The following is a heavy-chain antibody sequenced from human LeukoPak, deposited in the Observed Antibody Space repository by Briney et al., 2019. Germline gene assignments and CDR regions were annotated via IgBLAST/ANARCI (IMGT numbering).Heavy chain of an antibody. V-gene: IGHV1-18*04. D-gene: IGHD2-2*01. J-gene: IGHJ4*02. CDR2: ISAYNGNT. CDR3: ARGPRGYCSSTSCRIFDY. Sequence: ASVTVSCKASGYTFTIYGINWVRQPPGQGLEWMGWISAYNGNTNYTQKLQGRVTMTTDTSTSTAYMELRSLRSDDTAVYYCARGPRGYCSSTSCRIFDYWGQGTLVTVSS. CDR1: GYTFTIYG.